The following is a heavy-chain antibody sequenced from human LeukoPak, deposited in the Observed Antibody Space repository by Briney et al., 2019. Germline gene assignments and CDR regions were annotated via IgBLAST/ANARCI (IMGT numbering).Heavy chain of an antibody. CDR3: ARAGTTSSSTPDF. V-gene: IGHV1-18*01. J-gene: IGHJ4*02. Sequence: ASVKVSCKASGYTFGTYGVTWVRQAPGQGLEWMGWISAYNGNINYAQEFQGRVTLTSDTSTSTAYMELRSLRSDDTAVYHCARAGTTSSSTPDFWGQGTLVTVSS. D-gene: IGHD2-15*01. CDR1: GYTFGTYG. CDR2: ISAYNGNI.